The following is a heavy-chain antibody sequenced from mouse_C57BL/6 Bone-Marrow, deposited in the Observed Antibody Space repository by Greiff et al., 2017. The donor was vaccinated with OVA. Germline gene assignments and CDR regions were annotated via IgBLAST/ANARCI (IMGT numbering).Heavy chain of an antibody. V-gene: IGHV1-50*01. CDR2: IDPSDSYT. D-gene: IGHD1-1*01. CDR1: GYTFTSYW. CDR3: AKGDYNGY. J-gene: IGHJ2*01. Sequence: VKLQQPGAELVKPGASVKLSCKASGYTFTSYWMQWVKQRPGQGLEWIGEIDPSDSYTNYNQKFKGKATLTVDTSSSTAYMQLSSLTSEDSAGYYCAKGDYNGYWGQGTTLTVSS.